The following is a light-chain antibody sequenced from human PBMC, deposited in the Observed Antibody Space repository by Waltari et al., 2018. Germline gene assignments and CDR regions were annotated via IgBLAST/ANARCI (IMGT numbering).Light chain of an antibody. CDR2: WAS. Sequence: DIAMTQSPDSLAVSLGERATINCKSSQSVFYSSNNRNYLGWYQHKAGQPPKLLIYWASTRESGVPDRFSGSGSGTDFTLTISNLQAEDVAVYYCQQYYATPRTFGQGTKVAIK. J-gene: IGKJ1*01. CDR3: QQYYATPRT. V-gene: IGKV4-1*01. CDR1: QSVFYSSNNRNY.